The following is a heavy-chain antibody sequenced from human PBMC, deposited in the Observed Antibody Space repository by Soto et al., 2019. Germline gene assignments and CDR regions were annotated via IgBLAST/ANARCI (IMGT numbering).Heavy chain of an antibody. Sequence: GGSLRLSCAASGFTFSSYAMHWVRQAPGKGLEWVAVISYDGSNKYYADSVKGRFTISRDNSKNTLYLQMNSLRAEDTAVYYCARDLNRIQLFDYWGQGTLVTVS. CDR2: ISYDGSNK. J-gene: IGHJ4*02. D-gene: IGHD5-18*01. CDR3: ARDLNRIQLFDY. V-gene: IGHV3-30-3*01. CDR1: GFTFSSYA.